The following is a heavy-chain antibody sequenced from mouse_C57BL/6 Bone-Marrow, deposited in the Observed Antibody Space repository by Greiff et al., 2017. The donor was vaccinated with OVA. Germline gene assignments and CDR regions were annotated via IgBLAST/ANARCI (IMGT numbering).Heavy chain of an antibody. Sequence: VQLKQSGPELVKPGASVKMSCKASGYTFTDYNMHWVKQSHGKSLEWIGYINPNNGGTSYNQKFKGKATLTVNKSSSTAYMELRSLTSEDSAVYYCASYGGYAMDYWGQGTSVTVSS. J-gene: IGHJ4*01. CDR3: ASYGGYAMDY. D-gene: IGHD1-1*02. V-gene: IGHV1-22*01. CDR1: GYTFTDYN. CDR2: INPNNGGT.